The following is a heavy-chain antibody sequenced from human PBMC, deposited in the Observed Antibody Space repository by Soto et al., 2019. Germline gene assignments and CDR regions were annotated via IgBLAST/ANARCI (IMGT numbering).Heavy chain of an antibody. CDR3: ARDKDTAMEPHFDY. V-gene: IGHV3-30-3*01. CDR2: ISYDGSNK. Sequence: PGGSLRLSCAASGFTFSSYAMHWVRQAPGKGLEWVAVISYDGSNKYYADSVKGRFTISRDNSKNTLYLQMNSLRAEDTAVYYCARDKDTAMEPHFDYWGQGTLVTVSS. D-gene: IGHD5-18*01. CDR1: GFTFSSYA. J-gene: IGHJ4*02.